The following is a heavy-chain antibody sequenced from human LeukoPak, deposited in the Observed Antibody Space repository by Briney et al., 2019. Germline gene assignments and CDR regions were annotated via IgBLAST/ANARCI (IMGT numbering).Heavy chain of an antibody. CDR3: ARLRPGIAAASIYDY. CDR1: GFTVSSNY. CDR2: IYSGGST. Sequence: PGGSLRLSCAASGFTVSSNYMSWVRQAPGKGLEWVSVIYSGGSTYYADSVKGRSTISRDNSKNTLYLQMNSLRAEDTAVYYCARLRPGIAAASIYDYWGQGTLVTVSS. D-gene: IGHD6-13*01. V-gene: IGHV3-53*01. J-gene: IGHJ4*02.